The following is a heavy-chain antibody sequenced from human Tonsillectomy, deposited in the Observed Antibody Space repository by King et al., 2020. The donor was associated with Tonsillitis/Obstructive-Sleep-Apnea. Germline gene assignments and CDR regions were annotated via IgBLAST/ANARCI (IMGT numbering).Heavy chain of an antibody. Sequence: VQLVESGGGLVKPGGSLRLSCAASGFTFSDYYMSWIRQAPGKGLEWVSYISSGDSVKYYADSVKGRFTIHRDNAKNSLYLQMNSLRAEDTAVYYCATTRTYYDVLTGYSPSHFDYWGQGTLVTVSS. CDR3: ATTRTYYDVLTGYSPSHFDY. J-gene: IGHJ4*02. V-gene: IGHV3-11*01. D-gene: IGHD3-9*01. CDR1: GFTFSDYY. CDR2: ISSGDSVK.